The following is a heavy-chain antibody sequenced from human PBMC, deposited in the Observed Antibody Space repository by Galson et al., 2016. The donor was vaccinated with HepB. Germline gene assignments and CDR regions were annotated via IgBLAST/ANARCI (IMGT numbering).Heavy chain of an antibody. D-gene: IGHD1-26*01. CDR3: TGQQVGAAQNDF. Sequence: SLRLSCATSGFTFSGAAMHWVRQASGKGLQWVGRIRSKTHAYATTYAVSVTGRFTISRDDSKNTTSLQMNNLKTEDTAVYYCTGQQVGAAQNDFWGQGTLVPVSS. J-gene: IGHJ4*02. V-gene: IGHV3-73*01. CDR1: GFTFSGAA. CDR2: IRSKTHAYAT.